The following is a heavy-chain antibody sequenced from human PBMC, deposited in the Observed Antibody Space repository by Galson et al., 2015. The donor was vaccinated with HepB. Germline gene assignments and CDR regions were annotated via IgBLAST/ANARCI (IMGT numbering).Heavy chain of an antibody. CDR1: GGSISSGGYY. Sequence: TLSLTCTVSGGSISSGGYYWSWIRQHPGKGLEWIGYIYYSGSTYYNPSLKSRVTISVDTSKNQFSLKLSSVTAADTAVYYCARVGQQLELLWFDPWGQGTLVTVSS. D-gene: IGHD1-7*01. V-gene: IGHV4-31*03. J-gene: IGHJ5*02. CDR2: IYYSGST. CDR3: ARVGQQLELLWFDP.